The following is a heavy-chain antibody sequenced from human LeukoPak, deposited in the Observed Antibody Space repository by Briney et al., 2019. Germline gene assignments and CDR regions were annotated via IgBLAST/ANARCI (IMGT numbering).Heavy chain of an antibody. CDR2: ISGSGGST. CDR1: GFTFSSYA. CDR3: GKDLNSSGYYLYYFAY. J-gene: IGHJ4*01. D-gene: IGHD3-22*01. Sequence: GGSLRLSCAASGFTFSSYAMSWVRQAPGKGLEWVSAISGSGGSTYYADSVKGRFTISRDNSKNTLYLQINRLRAEDTAVYYCGKDLNSSGYYLYYFAYRGQGTLVRVSS. V-gene: IGHV3-23*01.